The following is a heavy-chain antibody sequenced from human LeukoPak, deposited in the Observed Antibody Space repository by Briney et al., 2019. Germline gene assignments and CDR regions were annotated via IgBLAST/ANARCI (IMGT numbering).Heavy chain of an antibody. Sequence: PGGSLRLSCAASGFTFSSYWMHWVRQAPGKGLVWVSRINSDGSSTSYADSVKGRFTISRDNAKNKLYLQMNSLRAEDTAVYYCARVPYQVGGWYGVGFDYWGQGTLVTVSS. CDR1: GFTFSSYW. CDR2: INSDGSST. CDR3: ARVPYQVGGWYGVGFDY. J-gene: IGHJ4*02. D-gene: IGHD6-19*01. V-gene: IGHV3-74*01.